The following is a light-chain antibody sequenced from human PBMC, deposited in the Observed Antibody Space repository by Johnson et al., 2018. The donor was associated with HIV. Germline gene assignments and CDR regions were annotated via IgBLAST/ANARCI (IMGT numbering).Light chain of an antibody. CDR3: GTWDNSLSAYV. Sequence: QSVLTQPPSVSVAPGQKVTISCSGSSSNIGNHYVSWYQQLPGTAPKLLIYDNNKRPSGIPDRFSGSKSGTSATLGITGLQTGDEADYYCGTWDNSLSAYVFGTGTKVTVL. J-gene: IGLJ1*01. CDR1: SSNIGNHY. CDR2: DNN. V-gene: IGLV1-51*01.